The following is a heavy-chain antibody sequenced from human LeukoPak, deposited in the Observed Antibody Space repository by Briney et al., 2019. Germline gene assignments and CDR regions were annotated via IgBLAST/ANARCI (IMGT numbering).Heavy chain of an antibody. CDR1: GGSISSSSYY. J-gene: IGHJ5*02. CDR3: ARDYSSGWRNFGWFDP. Sequence: SETLSLTXTVSGGSISSSSYYWGWIRQPPGKGLEWIGSIYYSGSTYYNPSLKSRVTIAVDTSKNQFSLKLSSVTAADTAVYYCARDYSSGWRNFGWFDPWGQGTLVTVSS. V-gene: IGHV4-39*01. CDR2: IYYSGST. D-gene: IGHD6-19*01.